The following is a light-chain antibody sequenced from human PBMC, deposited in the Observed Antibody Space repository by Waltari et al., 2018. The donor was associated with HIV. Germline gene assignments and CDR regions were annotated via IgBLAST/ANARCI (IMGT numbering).Light chain of an antibody. Sequence: QSALTQSPSASGSPGQSLAISCTGTSSDVGGYNSVSWYQQHPGKAPKLMIYEVTKRPSGVPDRFSGSKSGNTASLTVSGLQAEDEADYYCSSYAGSNNVLFGGGTKLTVL. V-gene: IGLV2-8*01. J-gene: IGLJ2*01. CDR2: EVT. CDR1: SSDVGGYNS. CDR3: SSYAGSNNVL.